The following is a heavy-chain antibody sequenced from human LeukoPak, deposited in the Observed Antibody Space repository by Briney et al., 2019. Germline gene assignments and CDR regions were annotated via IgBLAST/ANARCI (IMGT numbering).Heavy chain of an antibody. CDR2: ISSSSSYI. Sequence: GGSLRLSCAASEFTFSGYTMNWVRQAPGKGLEWVSSISSSSSYIYYADSVKGRFTISRDNAKNSLYLQMNSLRAEDTAVYYCARAVAVDYWGQGTLVTVSS. D-gene: IGHD6-19*01. CDR1: EFTFSGYT. J-gene: IGHJ4*02. CDR3: ARAVAVDY. V-gene: IGHV3-21*01.